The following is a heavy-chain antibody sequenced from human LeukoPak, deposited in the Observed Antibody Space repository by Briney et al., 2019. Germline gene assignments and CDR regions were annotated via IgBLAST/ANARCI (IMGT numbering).Heavy chain of an antibody. Sequence: ASVKVSCKASRYTFTGYYMHWVRQAPGQGLEWMGWINPNSGGTNYAQKFQGRVTMTRDTSISTAYMELSRLRSDDTAVYYCAREGGSYGQYNWFDPWGQGTLVTVSS. CDR2: INPNSGGT. J-gene: IGHJ5*02. V-gene: IGHV1-2*02. CDR1: RYTFTGYY. CDR3: AREGGSYGQYNWFDP. D-gene: IGHD1-26*01.